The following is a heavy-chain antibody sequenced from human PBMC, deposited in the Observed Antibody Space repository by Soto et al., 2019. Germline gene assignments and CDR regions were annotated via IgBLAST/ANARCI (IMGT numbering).Heavy chain of an antibody. V-gene: IGHV3-11*01. CDR1: GFTFSDYY. D-gene: IGHD3-16*01. J-gene: IGHJ5*02. Sequence: GGSLRLSCAASGFTFSDYYMSWLRQPPGKGLEWVSYISKSGSIIHFADSVKGRFAISRDNAKNTLYLQMSSLRAEDTALYYCARDLSPYSDYYDESTSETWFDPWGQGTLVTVSS. CDR3: ARDLSPYSDYYDESTSETWFDP. CDR2: ISKSGSII.